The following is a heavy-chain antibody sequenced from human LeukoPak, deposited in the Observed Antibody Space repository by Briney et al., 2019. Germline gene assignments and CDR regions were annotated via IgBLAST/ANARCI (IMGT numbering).Heavy chain of an antibody. CDR3: ARNVGDYFDY. V-gene: IGHV1-46*01. Sequence: ASVKVSCKASGYTFTSYYMHWVRRAPGQGLEWMGIMNPSGGSTSYAQKFQGRVTMTGDTSTSTVYMELSSLRFEDTAVYYCARNVGDYFDYWGQGTLVTVSS. CDR2: MNPSGGST. CDR1: GYTFTSYY. J-gene: IGHJ4*02.